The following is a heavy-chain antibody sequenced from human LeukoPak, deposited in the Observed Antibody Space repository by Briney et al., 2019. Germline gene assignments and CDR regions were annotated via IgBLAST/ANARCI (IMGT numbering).Heavy chain of an antibody. Sequence: PGGSLRLSCAASGFIFSSYEMNWVRQAPGKGLEWVAVISYDGSNKYYADSVKGRFTISRDNSKNTLYLQMNSLRAEDTAVYYCASRGYSYGFDAFDIWGQGTMVTVSS. D-gene: IGHD5-18*01. V-gene: IGHV3-30*04. J-gene: IGHJ3*02. CDR3: ASRGYSYGFDAFDI. CDR1: GFIFSSYE. CDR2: ISYDGSNK.